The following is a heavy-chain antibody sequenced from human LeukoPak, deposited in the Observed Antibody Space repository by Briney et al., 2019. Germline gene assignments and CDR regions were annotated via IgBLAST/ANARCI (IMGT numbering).Heavy chain of an antibody. CDR3: TRRGDILTGYYREYYFDY. V-gene: IGHV3-73*01. J-gene: IGHJ4*02. Sequence: GGFLRLSCAASGFTFSGSAMHWVRQASGKGLEWVGRIRSKANSYATAYAASVKGRFTISRDDSKNTAYLQMNSLKTEDTAVYYCTRRGDILTGYYREYYFDYWGQGTLVTVSS. CDR1: GFTFSGSA. D-gene: IGHD3-9*01. CDR2: IRSKANSYAT.